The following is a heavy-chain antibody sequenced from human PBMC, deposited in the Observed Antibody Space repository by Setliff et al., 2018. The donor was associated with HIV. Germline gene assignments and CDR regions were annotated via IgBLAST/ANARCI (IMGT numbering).Heavy chain of an antibody. J-gene: IGHJ3*02. D-gene: IGHD3-22*01. V-gene: IGHV4-38-2*02. CDR1: GNPISNGYY. Sequence: PETLSLTCTVSGNPISNGYYWAWIRLTPGKGPEWIGSIYHSGSTYYNPSIKSRVTIPVATSKRQFSLKLTSVTAADTAVYYCAKEHGNYDTSADYSPDAFDIWGQGTMVTVSS. CDR2: IYHSGST. CDR3: AKEHGNYDTSADYSPDAFDI.